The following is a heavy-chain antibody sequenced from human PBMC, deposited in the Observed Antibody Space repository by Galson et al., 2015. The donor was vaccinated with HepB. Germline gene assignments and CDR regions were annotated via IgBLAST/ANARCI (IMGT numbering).Heavy chain of an antibody. V-gene: IGHV3-48*01. CDR3: ARDGDYSDYYAFDI. CDR1: GFAFSSYS. CDR2: ISSRSTSI. J-gene: IGHJ3*02. Sequence: SLRLSCAASGFAFSSYSMNWVRQAPGKGLEWVSYISSRSTSIYYADSVKGRFTISRDNAKNSQSLQMISLRAEDTAVYYCARDGDYSDYYAFDIWGQGTMVTVSS. D-gene: IGHD4-11*01.